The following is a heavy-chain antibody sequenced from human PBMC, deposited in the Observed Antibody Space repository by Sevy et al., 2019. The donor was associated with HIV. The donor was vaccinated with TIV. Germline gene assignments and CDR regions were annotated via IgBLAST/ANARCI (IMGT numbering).Heavy chain of an antibody. D-gene: IGHD3-10*01. Sequence: GGSLRLSCAASGFTFSSYGMHWVRQAPGKGLEWVAVISYDGSNKYYADSVKGRFTISRDNSKNTLYLQMNGLRAEDTAVYYCAKDTTAWFGTYYFDYWGQGTLVTVSS. CDR3: AKDTTAWFGTYYFDY. CDR1: GFTFSSYG. J-gene: IGHJ4*02. V-gene: IGHV3-30*18. CDR2: ISYDGSNK.